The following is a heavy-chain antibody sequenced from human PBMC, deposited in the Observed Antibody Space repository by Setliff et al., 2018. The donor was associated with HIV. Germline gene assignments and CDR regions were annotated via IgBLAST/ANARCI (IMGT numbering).Heavy chain of an antibody. D-gene: IGHD3-16*01. J-gene: IGHJ5*02. CDR2: IIPIFTTT. V-gene: IGHV1-69*13. CDR1: GGGFSNHA. CDR3: ATLNEYAYQTGGWFDP. Sequence: SVKVSCKASGGGFSNHAITWVRQAPGQGLEWMGAIIPIFTTTDYAQKFRGRLTINADESTDTAYMELRSLRSADTAIYYCATLNEYAYQTGGWFDPWGQGTPVTVSS.